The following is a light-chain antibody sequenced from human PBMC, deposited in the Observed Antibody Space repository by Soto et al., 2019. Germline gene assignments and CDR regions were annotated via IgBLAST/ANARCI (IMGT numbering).Light chain of an antibody. CDR2: DAS. CDR1: QSVSSY. CDR3: QQRSKRTQIN. J-gene: IGKJ5*01. V-gene: IGKV3-11*01. Sequence: ELVLTQSPATLSLSPGERATLSCRASQSVSSYLAWYQQKPGQAPRLLIYDASNRATGIPARFSRSGSGKDFTLTISSLEPEDFAAYYCQQRSKRTQINFGKATRREIX.